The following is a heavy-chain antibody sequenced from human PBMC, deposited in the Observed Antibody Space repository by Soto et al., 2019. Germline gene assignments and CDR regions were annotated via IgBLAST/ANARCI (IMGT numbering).Heavy chain of an antibody. V-gene: IGHV3-23*01. CDR2: ITNTGGRT. D-gene: IGHD3-10*01. CDR1: GFTFSSHA. CDR3: AKAGYGSGSYYTLSFDS. J-gene: IGHJ4*02. Sequence: GESLKISCAASGFTFSSHAVSWVRQAPGKGLECVSAITNTGGRTDYADSVKGRFTISRDNSKNMLYLQMNSLRAEDTAVYYCAKAGYGSGSYYTLSFDSWGQGTQVTVSS.